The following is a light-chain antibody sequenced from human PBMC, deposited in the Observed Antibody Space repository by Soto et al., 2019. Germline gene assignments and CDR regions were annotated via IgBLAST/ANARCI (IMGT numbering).Light chain of an antibody. J-gene: IGKJ1*01. V-gene: IGKV1-5*01. Sequence: DIQMTQSPSTLSASVGDRVTITCRASQSISSWLAWYQQKPGKAPKLLIYDASSLEIGVPSRFSGSGSGTEFTLTISSLQPYDFATYYCQHYKSYWTFGQGTKVEIK. CDR3: QHYKSYWT. CDR2: DAS. CDR1: QSISSW.